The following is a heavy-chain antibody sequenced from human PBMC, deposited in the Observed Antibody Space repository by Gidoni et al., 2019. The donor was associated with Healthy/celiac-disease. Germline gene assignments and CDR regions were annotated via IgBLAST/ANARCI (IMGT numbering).Heavy chain of an antibody. CDR1: GFTFSDYY. CDR3: ARDPAPVYYGDYADH. D-gene: IGHD4-17*01. CDR2: IRSSGSTI. Sequence: QVQLVESGGGLVKPGGSLSLSCAAPGFTFSDYYMSWIRQAPGKGLEWVAYIRSSGSTIYYADSVKGRFTISRDNAKNSLYLQMNSLRAGDTAVYYCARDPAPVYYGDYADHWGQGTLVTVTS. J-gene: IGHJ4*02. V-gene: IGHV3-11*01.